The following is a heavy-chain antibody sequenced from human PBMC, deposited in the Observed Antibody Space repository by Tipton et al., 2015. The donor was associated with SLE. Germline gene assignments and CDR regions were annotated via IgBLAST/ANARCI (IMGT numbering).Heavy chain of an antibody. D-gene: IGHD2-15*01. V-gene: IGHV4-4*01. CDR3: ATQGRTYYFDY. Sequence: TLSLTCAVSGGSISSNYWWSWVRQPPGKGLEWIGEIYHSGSTKYNPSLKSRVTISVDKSKKLFSLKVSSVTAADTAVYFCATQGRTYYFDYWGQGTLVTVSS. J-gene: IGHJ4*02. CDR2: IYHSGST. CDR1: GGSISSNYW.